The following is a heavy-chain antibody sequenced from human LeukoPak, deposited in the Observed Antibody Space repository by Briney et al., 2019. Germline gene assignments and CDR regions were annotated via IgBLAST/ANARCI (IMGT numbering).Heavy chain of an antibody. CDR3: ARMVPHYYYYYMDV. Sequence: SETLSLTCTVSGGSISSSSYYWGWIRQPPGKGLEWIGSIYYSGSTYYNPSLKSRVTISVDTSKNQFSLKLSSVTAADTAVYYCARMVPHYYYYYMDVWGKGTTVTVSS. CDR1: GGSISSSSYY. CDR2: IYYSGST. D-gene: IGHD2-8*01. V-gene: IGHV4-39*01. J-gene: IGHJ6*03.